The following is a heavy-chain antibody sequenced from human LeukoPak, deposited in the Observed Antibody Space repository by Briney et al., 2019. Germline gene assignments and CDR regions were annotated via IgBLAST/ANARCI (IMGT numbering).Heavy chain of an antibody. CDR2: ISAYNGNT. V-gene: IGHV1-18*04. CDR1: GYTFTSYG. CDR3: AIGGGYYGSGSYYKNWFDP. D-gene: IGHD3-10*01. Sequence: ASVKVSCEASGYTFTSYGISWVRQAPGQGLEWMGWISAYNGNTNYAQKLQGRVTMTTDTSTSTAYMELRSLRSDDTAVYYCAIGGGYYGSGSYYKNWFDPWGQGTLVTISS. J-gene: IGHJ5*02.